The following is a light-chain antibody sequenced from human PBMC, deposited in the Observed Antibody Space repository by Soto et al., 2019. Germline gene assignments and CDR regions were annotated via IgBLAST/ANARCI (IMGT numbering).Light chain of an antibody. V-gene: IGLV2-23*02. J-gene: IGLJ1*01. Sequence: QSALTQPASVSGSPGQSITISCSGTTSDVGIVSWYQHHPGKPPKLLIHEVTKRPSGVSDRFSGSKSGNSASLTISGLQAEDEADYFCCSFGGSGYVFGTGTKVTVL. CDR3: CSFGGSGYV. CDR2: EVT. CDR1: TSDVGI.